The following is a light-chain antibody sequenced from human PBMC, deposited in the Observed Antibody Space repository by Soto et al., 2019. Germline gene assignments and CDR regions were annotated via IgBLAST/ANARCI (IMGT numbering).Light chain of an antibody. V-gene: IGLV2-14*01. CDR2: DVS. J-gene: IGLJ1*01. CDR1: SSDVGGYKY. CDR3: SSYTSSSTPYV. Sequence: QSVLTQPASVSGSPGQSITISCTGTSSDVGGYKYVSWYQQHPGKAPKLMIYDVSNRPSGVSKRFSGSKSGNTASLTISGLQAEDEADYYCSSYTSSSTPYVFGTGTKLTVL.